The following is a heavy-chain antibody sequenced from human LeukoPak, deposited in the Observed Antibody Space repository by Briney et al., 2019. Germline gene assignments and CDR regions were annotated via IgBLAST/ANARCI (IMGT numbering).Heavy chain of an antibody. J-gene: IGHJ4*02. CDR1: GFTFSSQA. CDR2: ISGTGGRT. Sequence: GGSLRLSCAASGFTFSSQAMSWVRQAPGKGLECVSGISGTGGRTYYADSVKGRFTISRDNSKNTLYLQMNSLRAEDTAVYYCAKEYGYTYGEFDYWGQGTLVTVSS. V-gene: IGHV3-23*01. D-gene: IGHD5-18*01. CDR3: AKEYGYTYGEFDY.